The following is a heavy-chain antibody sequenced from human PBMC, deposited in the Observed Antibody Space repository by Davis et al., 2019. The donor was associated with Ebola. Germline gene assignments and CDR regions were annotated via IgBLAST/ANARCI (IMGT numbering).Heavy chain of an antibody. J-gene: IGHJ5*02. CDR1: GGSISSYY. Sequence: PSETLSLTCTVSGGSISSYYWSWIRQPPGKGLEWIGYIYYSGNTNYNPSLKSRVTISVDTSESQFYLNLSSVTAADTAVYYCARGVPGWIDPWGQGTLVTVSS. CDR3: ARGVPGWIDP. CDR2: IYYSGNT. V-gene: IGHV4-59*01.